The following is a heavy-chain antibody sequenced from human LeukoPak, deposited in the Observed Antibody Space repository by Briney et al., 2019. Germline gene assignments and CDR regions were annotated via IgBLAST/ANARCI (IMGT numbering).Heavy chain of an antibody. CDR2: KYYSGSA. D-gene: IGHD2-2*01. J-gene: IGHJ3*01. CDR3: ATPYCSSISCLDVFNV. V-gene: IGHV4-31*03. Sequence: PSETLSLTCNVSGVSVSDGRYCWTWIRQHPGKGLEWIGYKYYSGSAKYNPSLKSRLTISIDTSKNQFSLQLSSVTAADTATYYCATPYCSSISCLDVFNVWGPGTRVIVSS. CDR1: GVSVSDGRYC.